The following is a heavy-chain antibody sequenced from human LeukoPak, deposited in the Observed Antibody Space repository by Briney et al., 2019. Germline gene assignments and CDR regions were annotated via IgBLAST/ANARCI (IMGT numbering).Heavy chain of an antibody. J-gene: IGHJ4*02. CDR1: GGTFSSYA. Sequence: ASVKVSCKASGGTFSSYAISWVRQAPGQGLEWMGWISPNSGGTNYAQKFQGRVTMTRDTSISTSYMELSRLRSDDTAVYYCARAWLRLNPYFDYWGQGTLVTVSS. CDR3: ARAWLRLNPYFDY. D-gene: IGHD5-12*01. V-gene: IGHV1-2*02. CDR2: ISPNSGGT.